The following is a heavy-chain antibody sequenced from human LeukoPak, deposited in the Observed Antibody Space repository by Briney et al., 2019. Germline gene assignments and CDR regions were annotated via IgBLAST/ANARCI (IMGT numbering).Heavy chain of an antibody. CDR1: GGSISSSTYY. Sequence: KPSETLSLTCTVSGGSISSSTYYWGWIRQPPGKGLEWIGSLSYSGSTYYDPSLKSRVTISVDTSKNQFSLKLSSVTAADTAVYYCASLSGVSYYDYVWGSYPFDCWGQGTLVTVSS. CDR2: LSYSGST. V-gene: IGHV4-39*01. J-gene: IGHJ4*02. D-gene: IGHD3-16*02. CDR3: ASLSGVSYYDYVWGSYPFDC.